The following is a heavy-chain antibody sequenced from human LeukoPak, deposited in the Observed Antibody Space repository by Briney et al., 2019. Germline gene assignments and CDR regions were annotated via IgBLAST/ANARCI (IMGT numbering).Heavy chain of an antibody. J-gene: IGHJ4*02. CDR2: ISRNSDSR. Sequence: GGSLRLSCAPSGFTFDDYAMHWVRQAPGKGLEWISGISRNSDSRAYADSVRGRFTISRDNAKRSLALQMNSLRAEDTAVYYCAKVDRNSWYLGFDCWGQGTLVTVSS. CDR3: AKVDRNSWYLGFDC. CDR1: GFTFDDYA. D-gene: IGHD2-15*01. V-gene: IGHV3-9*01.